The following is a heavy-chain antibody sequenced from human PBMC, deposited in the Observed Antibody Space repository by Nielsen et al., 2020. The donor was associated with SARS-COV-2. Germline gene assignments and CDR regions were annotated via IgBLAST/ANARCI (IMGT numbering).Heavy chain of an antibody. Sequence: GGSLRLSCAASGFTFSSYAMSWVRQAPGKGLEWVSVIYSGGSSTYYADSVKGRFTISRHNSKNTLYLQMNSLRAEDTAVYYCARDGEAGGMDVWGQGTTVTVSS. CDR3: ARDGEAGGMDV. J-gene: IGHJ6*02. CDR1: GFTFSSYA. CDR2: IYSGGSST. V-gene: IGHV3-23*03.